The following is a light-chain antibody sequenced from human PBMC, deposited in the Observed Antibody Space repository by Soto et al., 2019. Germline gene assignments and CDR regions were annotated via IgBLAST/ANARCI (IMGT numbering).Light chain of an antibody. CDR2: DAS. V-gene: IGKV3-11*01. J-gene: IGKJ4*01. CDR1: QSVSGY. Sequence: EIVLTQSPDTLSLSPGERVTLSYRASQSVSGYLGWYQQKPGQAPRLLIYDASNRAYGVPARFRGSGSGTNFTLTIASLEPDDFAVYYCQQRSNWPYLTFGGGTRV. CDR3: QQRSNWPYLT.